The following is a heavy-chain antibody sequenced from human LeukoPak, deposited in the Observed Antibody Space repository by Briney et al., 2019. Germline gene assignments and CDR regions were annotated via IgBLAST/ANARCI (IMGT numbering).Heavy chain of an antibody. V-gene: IGHV3-23*01. D-gene: IGHD4-17*01. CDR2: ISGSGSNT. CDR1: GFTFSSYA. CDR3: ARGNGDYAIHPDY. J-gene: IGHJ4*02. Sequence: GGSLRLSCAASGFTFSSYAMTWVRQAPGVGLEWVSAISGSGSNTYYADSVKGRFTISRDNSKNTLYLQVDSLRADDTAVYYCARGNGDYAIHPDYWGQGTLVTVSS.